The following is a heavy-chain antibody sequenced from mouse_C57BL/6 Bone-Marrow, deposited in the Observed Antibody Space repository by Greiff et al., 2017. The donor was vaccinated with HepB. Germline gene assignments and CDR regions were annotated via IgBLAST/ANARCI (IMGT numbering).Heavy chain of an antibody. CDR3: ARNYLYAMDY. CDR1: GYTFTSYW. J-gene: IGHJ4*01. V-gene: IGHV1-50*01. D-gene: IGHD1-1*02. Sequence: VQLQQPGAELVKPGASVKLSCKASGYTFTSYWMQWVKQRPGQGLEWIGEIDPSDSFTNYSQKFKGKATLTVDTSSSTAYMQLSSLTSEDSAVYYCARNYLYAMDYWGQGTSVTVSS. CDR2: IDPSDSFT.